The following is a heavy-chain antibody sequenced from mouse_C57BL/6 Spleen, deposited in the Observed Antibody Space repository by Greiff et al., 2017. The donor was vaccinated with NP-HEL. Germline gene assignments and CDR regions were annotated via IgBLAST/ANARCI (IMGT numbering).Heavy chain of an antibody. V-gene: IGHV5-17*01. J-gene: IGHJ4*01. D-gene: IGHD3-3*01. CDR3: ARGGTGDYYAMDY. Sequence: EVKLVESGGGLVKPGGSLKLSCAASGFTFSDYGMHWVRQAPEKGLEWVAYISSGSSTTYYADTVKGRFTISRDNAKNTLYLQMTSLRSEDTAMYYCARGGTGDYYAMDYWGQGTSVTVSS. CDR2: ISSGSSTT. CDR1: GFTFSDYG.